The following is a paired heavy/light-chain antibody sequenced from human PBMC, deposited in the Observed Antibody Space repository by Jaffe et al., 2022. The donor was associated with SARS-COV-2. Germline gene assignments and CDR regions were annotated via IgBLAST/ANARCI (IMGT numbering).Heavy chain of an antibody. D-gene: IGHD1-26*01. V-gene: IGHV4-61*02. CDR1: GASISSGNYY. CDR3: ARDRGSGRSHDY. Sequence: QVQLQESGPGLVKPSETLSLTCTVSGASISSGNYYWSWIRQPAGRGLEWIGRIYTNGGTSYSPSLKGRLTISRDTSKSQFSLTLSSVTAADTAVYYCARDRGSGRSHDYWGQGTLVTVSS. CDR2: IYTNGGT. J-gene: IGHJ4*02.
Light chain of an antibody. CDR3: SSFTSSSTLVV. J-gene: IGLJ3*02. Sequence: QSALTQPASVSGSPGQSITISCTGTSSDIGGYNYVSWYQQHPGKAPKLMIYDVSDRPSGVSNRFSGSKSGNTASLTISGLQAEDEADYYCSSFTSSSTLVVFGGGTKLTVL. CDR1: SSDIGGYNY. V-gene: IGLV2-14*03. CDR2: DVS.